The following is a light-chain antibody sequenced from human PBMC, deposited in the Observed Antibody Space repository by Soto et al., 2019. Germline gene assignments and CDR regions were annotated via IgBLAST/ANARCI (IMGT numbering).Light chain of an antibody. CDR1: QTVNNNY. V-gene: IGKV3D-20*02. J-gene: IGKJ4*01. Sequence: EVVVTQAPGTLSLSPGERATLSCRASQTVNNNYLAWYQQKPGQAPRLLIFDASSRATGIPDRFSGSGSGTDFTLTISSLQPEDFATYYCQQSYSTLTFGGGTKVDIK. CDR2: DAS. CDR3: QQSYSTLT.